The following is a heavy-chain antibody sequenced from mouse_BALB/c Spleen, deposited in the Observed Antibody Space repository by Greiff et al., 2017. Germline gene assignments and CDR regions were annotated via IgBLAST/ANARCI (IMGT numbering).Heavy chain of an antibody. V-gene: IGHV5-17*02. CDR3: ARSKYGNYGLAY. D-gene: IGHD2-10*02. CDR2: ISSGSSTI. J-gene: IGHJ3*01. Sequence: EVKLVESGGGLVQPGGSRKLSCAASGFTFSSFGMHWVRQAPEKGLEWVAYISSGSSTIYYADTVKGRFTISRDNPKNTLFLQMTSLRSEDTAMYYCARSKYGNYGLAYWGQGTLVTVSA. CDR1: GFTFSSFG.